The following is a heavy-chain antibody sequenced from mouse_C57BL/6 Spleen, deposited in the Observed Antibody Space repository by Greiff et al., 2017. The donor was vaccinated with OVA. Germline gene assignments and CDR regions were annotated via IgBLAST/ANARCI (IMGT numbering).Heavy chain of an antibody. CDR2: ISSGSSTI. Sequence: EVLLVASWGGLVKPGGSLKLSCAASGFTFSDYGMHWVRQATEKGLEWVAYISSGSSTIYYADKVKGRVTISRDNAKNTLFLQITSLRSEDTSMYYCARPNCDDYYAMDYWGQGTSVTVSS. D-gene: IGHD4-1*01. J-gene: IGHJ4*01. V-gene: IGHV5-17*01. CDR3: ARPNCDDYYAMDY. CDR1: GFTFSDYG.